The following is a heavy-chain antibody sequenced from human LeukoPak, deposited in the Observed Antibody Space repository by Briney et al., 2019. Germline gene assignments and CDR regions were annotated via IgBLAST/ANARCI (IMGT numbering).Heavy chain of an antibody. V-gene: IGHV4-59*01. J-gene: IGHJ4*02. CDR1: GDSISTFY. D-gene: IGHD5-24*01. CDR3: AREMAIKNYFDQ. CDR2: IYSGST. Sequence: PSETLSLTCTVSGDSISTFYWSWIRQPPGKGLEYIGYIYSGSTNYNPSLKSRVTMSVDTSKNQFSLKLTSVTAADTAVYYCAREMAIKNYFDQWGQGTLVTVSS.